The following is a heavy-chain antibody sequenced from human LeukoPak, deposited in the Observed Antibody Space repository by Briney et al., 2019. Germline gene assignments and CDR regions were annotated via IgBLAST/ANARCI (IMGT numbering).Heavy chain of an antibody. V-gene: IGHV3-49*04. CDR1: GFRVGYDA. J-gene: IGHJ6*02. CDR2: IRSKAYRGTM. CDR3: TRGPIQLWLHNGMDV. D-gene: IGHD5-18*01. Sequence: PGGSLRLSCTSSGFRVGYDARVEVRRAPGNRLEWVGFIRSKAYRGTMEYAPSVKGRFTISRDDFNGIAYLQMNSLNAEDTAVYYCTRGPIQLWLHNGMDVWGQGTTVIVSS.